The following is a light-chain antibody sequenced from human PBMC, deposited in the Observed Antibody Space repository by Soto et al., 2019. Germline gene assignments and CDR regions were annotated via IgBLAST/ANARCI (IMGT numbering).Light chain of an antibody. Sequence: EVVLTQSPATLSVSPGDTATLSCRASEGVSSSLAWYQQKPGQPPRLLIYGASTRATGVPARLSGSGSGTEFTLTISRLQSEDFAVYYCQQYYNWRPRFGQGTKVDIK. V-gene: IGKV3-15*01. J-gene: IGKJ1*01. CDR3: QQYYNWRPR. CDR1: EGVSSS. CDR2: GAS.